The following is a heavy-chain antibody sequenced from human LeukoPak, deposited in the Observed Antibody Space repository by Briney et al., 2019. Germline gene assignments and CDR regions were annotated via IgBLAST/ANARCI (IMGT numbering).Heavy chain of an antibody. D-gene: IGHD6-13*01. CDR2: IYYSGST. V-gene: IGHV4-59*01. Sequence: PSETLSLTCTVSGGSISSYYWSWLRQPPGKGLEWLGYIYYSGSTNYNPSLKSRVTISVDTSKNQFSLKLSSVTAADTAVYYCASGMIYRTIAAAGFPHFDYWGQGTLVTVSS. CDR1: GGSISSYY. CDR3: ASGMIYRTIAAAGFPHFDY. J-gene: IGHJ4*02.